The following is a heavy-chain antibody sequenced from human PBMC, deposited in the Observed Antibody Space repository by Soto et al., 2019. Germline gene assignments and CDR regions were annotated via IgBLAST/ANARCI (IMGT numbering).Heavy chain of an antibody. V-gene: IGHV4-59*01. J-gene: IGHJ6*02. CDR2: IYYSGST. Sequence: SETLSLTCTVSGGSISSYYWSWIRQPPGKGLEWIGYIYYSGSTNYNPSLKSRVTISVDTSKNQFSLKLSSVTAADTAVYYCARDGLHYGGNSLRMDVWGQGNTVTVSS. CDR3: ARDGLHYGGNSLRMDV. CDR1: GGSISSYY. D-gene: IGHD4-17*01.